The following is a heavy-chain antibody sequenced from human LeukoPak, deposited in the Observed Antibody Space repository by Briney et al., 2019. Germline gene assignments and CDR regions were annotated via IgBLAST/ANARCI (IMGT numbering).Heavy chain of an antibody. CDR1: GGSISSYY. D-gene: IGHD1-26*01. Sequence: SETLSLTCTVSGGSISSYYWSWIRQPPGKGLEWIGYIYYSGSTNYNPSLKSRVTISVDTSKNQFSLKLSSVTAADTAVYYCARGSGSYDDYWGQGTLVTVSS. CDR3: ARGSGSYDDY. CDR2: IYYSGST. V-gene: IGHV4-59*01. J-gene: IGHJ4*02.